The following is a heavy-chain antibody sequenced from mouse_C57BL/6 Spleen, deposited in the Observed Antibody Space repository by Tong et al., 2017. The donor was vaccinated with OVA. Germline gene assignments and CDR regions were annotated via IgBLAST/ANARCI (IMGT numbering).Heavy chain of an antibody. V-gene: IGHV1-81*01. CDR3: ARSFDDGYYADY. J-gene: IGHJ2*01. Sequence: VQLQESGAELVKPGASVKLSCKASGYTFTEYTIHWVKQRSGQGLEWIGEIYPRSGNTYYNEKFKGKATLTADKSSSTAYMELRSLTSEDSAVYFCARSFDDGYYADYWGQGTTLTVSS. CDR1: GYTFTEYT. D-gene: IGHD2-3*01. CDR2: IYPRSGNT.